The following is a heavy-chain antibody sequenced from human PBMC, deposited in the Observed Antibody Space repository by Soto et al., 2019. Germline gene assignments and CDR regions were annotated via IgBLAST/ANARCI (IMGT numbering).Heavy chain of an antibody. D-gene: IGHD6-13*01. Sequence: EVQLLESGGGLVQPGGSLRLSCAASVFTFNTYAMNWVRQAPGKGLEWVSAISGSGGSTYYADSVKGRFTISRDNSKNTLYLQMNSLRAEDTAVYYCAKGATSSWYGGQFDCWGQGTQVTVSS. J-gene: IGHJ4*02. CDR3: AKGATSSWYGGQFDC. CDR1: VFTFNTYA. V-gene: IGHV3-23*01. CDR2: ISGSGGST.